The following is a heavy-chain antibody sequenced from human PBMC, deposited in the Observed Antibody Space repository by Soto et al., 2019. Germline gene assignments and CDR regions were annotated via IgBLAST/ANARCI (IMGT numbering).Heavy chain of an antibody. CDR1: GFTFRDYA. J-gene: IGHJ4*02. V-gene: IGHV3-30*18. CDR2: VSNDGRKT. D-gene: IGHD6-19*01. CDR3: AKGGRQWLVTSDFNY. Sequence: VQLVESGGGVVQPGRSLRLPCAASGFTFRDYAMHWVRQAPGKGLEWVAVVSNDGRKTHYADSVRGRFTISRDSSKNTVSLEMTSLRADDTAVYYCAKGGRQWLVTSDFNYWGQGALVTVSS.